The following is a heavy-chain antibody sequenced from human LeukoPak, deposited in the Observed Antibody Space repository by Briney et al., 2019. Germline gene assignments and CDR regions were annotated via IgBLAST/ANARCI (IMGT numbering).Heavy chain of an antibody. Sequence: PGGSLRLSCAASGFTFDDYAMHWVRQAPGKGLEWVSGISWNSGSIGYADSVKGRFTISRDNAKNSLYPQMNSLRAEDTALYYCAKDRRIAAAGTEAFDIWGQGTMVTVSS. CDR1: GFTFDDYA. J-gene: IGHJ3*02. V-gene: IGHV3-9*01. CDR3: AKDRRIAAAGTEAFDI. CDR2: ISWNSGSI. D-gene: IGHD6-13*01.